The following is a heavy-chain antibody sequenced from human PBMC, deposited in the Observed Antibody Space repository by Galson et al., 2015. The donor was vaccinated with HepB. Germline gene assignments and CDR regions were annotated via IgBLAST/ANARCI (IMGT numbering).Heavy chain of an antibody. J-gene: IGHJ2*01. Sequence: QSGAEVKKPGESLKISCKGSGYSFSTYWIGWVRQMPGKGLEWMGVIYPPDSDTRYSPSFQGQVTISVDKSISTAYLQWSSLKASDTAMYYCARRYLYWYFDVWGRGTLVTVSS. CDR2: IYPPDSDT. V-gene: IGHV5-51*01. CDR3: ARRYLYWYFDV. D-gene: IGHD1-26*01. CDR1: GYSFSTYW.